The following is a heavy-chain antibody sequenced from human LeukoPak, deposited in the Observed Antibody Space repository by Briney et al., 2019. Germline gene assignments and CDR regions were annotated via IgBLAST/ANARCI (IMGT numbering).Heavy chain of an antibody. CDR3: VKAYSSSTDAFDV. CDR1: GFTFSSYA. J-gene: IGHJ3*01. V-gene: IGHV3-23*01. CDR2: ISSSGGST. Sequence: PGGSLRLSCAHSGFTFSSYAMSSVRQAPGKGLRWVSGISSSGGSTYYADSVKGGFTISRDNSKNTLYLQLNSLRAEDTAVYYCVKAYSSSTDAFDVWGQGTMVTVSS. D-gene: IGHD6-6*01.